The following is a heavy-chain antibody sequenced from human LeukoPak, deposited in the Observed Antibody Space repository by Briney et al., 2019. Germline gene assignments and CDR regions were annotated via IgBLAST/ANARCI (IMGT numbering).Heavy chain of an antibody. J-gene: IGHJ4*02. D-gene: IGHD4-17*01. V-gene: IGHV4-59*01. CDR2: REPNGYT. CDR1: GGSLSGYY. CDR3: ARGVYGAYFDL. Sequence: SETLSLTCSFSGGSLSGYYWSWLRQPPGKGLEWIAYREPNGYTESYPSLMSRVKISLDTSKNQLSLKLASVTAADTAVYFCARGVYGAYFDLWGQGTLVTVSS.